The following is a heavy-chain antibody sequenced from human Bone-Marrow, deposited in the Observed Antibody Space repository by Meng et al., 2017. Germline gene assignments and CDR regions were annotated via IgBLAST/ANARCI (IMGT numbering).Heavy chain of an antibody. D-gene: IGHD6-25*01. Sequence: QGRLVQSGGEVKKPGASVKVSCKASGYTFPDYYIHWVRRAPGQGLEWMGRINPKSGDTHYAQKFQARVTMTGDTSISTAYMELSGLRSDDTAMYYCARDEDISAAGKLFGDYWGQGTLVTVSS. J-gene: IGHJ4*02. CDR2: INPKSGDT. V-gene: IGHV1-2*06. CDR3: ARDEDISAAGKLFGDY. CDR1: GYTFPDYY.